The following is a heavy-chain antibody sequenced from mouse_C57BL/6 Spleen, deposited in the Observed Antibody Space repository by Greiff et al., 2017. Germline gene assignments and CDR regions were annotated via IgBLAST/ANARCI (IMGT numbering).Heavy chain of an antibody. Sequence: VQLQQSGAELVRPGTSVKMSCKASGYTFTNYWIGWAKQRPGHGLEWIGDIYPGGGYTNYNEKFKGKATLTADKSSSTAYMQFSSLTSEDSAIYYCAREDYDHAMDYWGQGTSVTVSS. D-gene: IGHD2-4*01. CDR2: IYPGGGYT. J-gene: IGHJ4*01. V-gene: IGHV1-63*01. CDR1: GYTFTNYW. CDR3: AREDYDHAMDY.